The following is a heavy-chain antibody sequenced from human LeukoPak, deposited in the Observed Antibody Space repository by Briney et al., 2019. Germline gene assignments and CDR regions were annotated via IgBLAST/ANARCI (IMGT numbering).Heavy chain of an antibody. V-gene: IGHV4-59*01. D-gene: IGHD2-8*01. CDR2: IYYSGST. J-gene: IGHJ4*02. CDR1: GVSISSYY. Sequence: SETLSLTCTVSGVSISSYYWSWIRQPPGKGLEWIGYIYYSGSTNYNPSLKSRVTISVDTSKNQFSLKLSSVTAADTAVYYCARDNGAIDYWGQGTLVTVSS. CDR3: ARDNGAIDY.